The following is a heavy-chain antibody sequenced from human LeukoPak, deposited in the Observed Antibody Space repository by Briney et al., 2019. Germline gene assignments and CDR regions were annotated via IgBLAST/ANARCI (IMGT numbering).Heavy chain of an antibody. CDR2: FDPEDGET. V-gene: IGHV1-24*01. J-gene: IGHJ3*02. D-gene: IGHD6-6*01. CDR3: ARPLKSSGAFDI. CDR1: GYTLTELS. Sequence: ASVKVSCKVSGYTLTELSMHWVRQAPGKGLEWMGGFDPEDGETIYAQKFQGRVTMTEDTSTDTAYMELSSLRSEDTAVYYCARPLKSSGAFDIWGQGTMVTVSS.